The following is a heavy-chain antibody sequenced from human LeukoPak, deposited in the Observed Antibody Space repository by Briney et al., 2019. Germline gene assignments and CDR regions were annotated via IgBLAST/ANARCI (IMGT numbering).Heavy chain of an antibody. Sequence: ASVKVSCKASGYTFTGYYMHWVRQAPGQGLEWMGWINPNSGGTNYAQKFQGRVTMTRDTSISTAYMELSRLRSDDTAVYYCARDATYGYCDFWSGPDYWGQGTLVTVSS. CDR1: GYTFTGYY. CDR3: ARDATYGYCDFWSGPDY. J-gene: IGHJ4*02. V-gene: IGHV1-2*02. D-gene: IGHD3-3*01. CDR2: INPNSGGT.